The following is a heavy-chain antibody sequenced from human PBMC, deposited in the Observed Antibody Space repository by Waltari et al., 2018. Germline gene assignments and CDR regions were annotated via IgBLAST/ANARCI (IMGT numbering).Heavy chain of an antibody. D-gene: IGHD1-1*01. Sequence: QVQLQESGPGLVKPSQTLSLTCKVSGGSINSGDYYWSWIRQSPGKGLEWIGYIYYSGSTFYNPSLRSRLTMSIDTSKNQFSLESTSVSAADTAVYYCAGWNWNHWFDPWGQGTLVTVSS. V-gene: IGHV4-30-4*01. CDR3: AGWNWNHWFDP. J-gene: IGHJ5*02. CDR1: GGSINSGDYY. CDR2: IYYSGST.